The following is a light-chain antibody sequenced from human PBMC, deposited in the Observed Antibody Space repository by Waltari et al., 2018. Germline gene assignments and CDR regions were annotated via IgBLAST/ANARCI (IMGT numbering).Light chain of an antibody. CDR1: SSDRGNYNY. J-gene: IGLJ2*01. CDR3: SSYTSSNTHVV. Sequence: QSALTQPAPVSGSPGQSLTISCSGTSSDRGNYNYVSWYQRHPGKAPKLIIYDVSNRPSGVSNRFSGSKSGDTASLTISGLQAEDEADYYCSSYTSSNTHVVFGGGTKLTVL. V-gene: IGLV2-14*03. CDR2: DVS.